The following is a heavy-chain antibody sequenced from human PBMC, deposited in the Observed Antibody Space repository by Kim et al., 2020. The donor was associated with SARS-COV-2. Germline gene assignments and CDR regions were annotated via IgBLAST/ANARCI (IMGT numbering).Heavy chain of an antibody. CDR3: ARALYSGYPESDAFDI. CDR2: IKQDGSEK. D-gene: IGHD5-12*01. Sequence: GGSLRLSCAASGFTFSSYWMSWVRQAPGKGLEWVANIKQDGSEKYYVDSVKGRFTISRDNAKNSLYLQMNSLRAEDTAVYYCARALYSGYPESDAFDIWGQGTMGTVSS. V-gene: IGHV3-7*01. J-gene: IGHJ3*02. CDR1: GFTFSSYW.